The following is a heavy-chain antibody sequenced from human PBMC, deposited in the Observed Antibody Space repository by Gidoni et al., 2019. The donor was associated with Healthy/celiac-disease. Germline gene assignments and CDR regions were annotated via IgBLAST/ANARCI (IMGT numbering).Heavy chain of an antibody. CDR2: ISRSGSTL. Sequence: QVQLVGSGGCSVKPGGALRVSCAASGYTFSDYYMSWIRQAPGKRLEWVSYISRSGSTLYYADAAKARFTISTDNSKYSLYLQMNSLGAEYTAVYYCASDGGGDFSFDYWGQGTLVPVSS. V-gene: IGHV3-11*01. CDR3: ASDGGGDFSFDY. CDR1: GYTFSDYY. J-gene: IGHJ4*02. D-gene: IGHD4-17*01.